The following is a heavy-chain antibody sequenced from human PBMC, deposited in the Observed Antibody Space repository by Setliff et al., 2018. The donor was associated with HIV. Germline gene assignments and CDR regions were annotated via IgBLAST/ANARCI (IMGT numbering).Heavy chain of an antibody. V-gene: IGHV1-69*10. CDR3: ARNPEMAALNYFYYYMDV. Sequence: SVKVSCKASGGNFRSCGISWVRQAPGQGLEWMGGIIPMSGVPKYAQKFQGRVTITADKSTSTAYMELSSLRSEDTAVYYCARNPEMAALNYFYYYMDVWGKGTTVTVSS. J-gene: IGHJ6*03. D-gene: IGHD6-19*01. CDR1: GGNFRSCG. CDR2: IIPMSGVP.